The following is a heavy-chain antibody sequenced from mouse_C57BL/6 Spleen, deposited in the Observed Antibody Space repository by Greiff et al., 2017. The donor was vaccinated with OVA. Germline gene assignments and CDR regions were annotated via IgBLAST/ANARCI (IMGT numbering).Heavy chain of an antibody. Sequence: QVQLQQSGAELMKPGASVKLSCKATGYTFTGYWIEWVKQRPGHGLEWIGEILPGSGSTNYNEKFKGKATFTADTSSNTAYMQLSSLTTEDSAIYYCARAAITTVVASGYFDVWGTGTTVTVSS. D-gene: IGHD1-1*01. V-gene: IGHV1-9*01. CDR2: ILPGSGST. CDR3: ARAAITTVVASGYFDV. CDR1: GYTFTGYW. J-gene: IGHJ1*03.